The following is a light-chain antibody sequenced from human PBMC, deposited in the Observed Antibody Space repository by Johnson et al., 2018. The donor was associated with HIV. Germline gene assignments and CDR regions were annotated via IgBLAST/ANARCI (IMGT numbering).Light chain of an antibody. CDR3: ATWDTGLSAGV. CDR2: DNN. CDR1: TSKIGNNY. J-gene: IGLJ1*01. V-gene: IGLV1-51*01. Sequence: QSVLTQPPSVSAAPGQKVTISCSGSTSKIGNNYVSWYQHLPGAAPKLLTYDNNKRPSSIPARFSGSKSGTSATLGITGLQTGDEADYYCATWDTGLSAGVFGTGTKVTVL.